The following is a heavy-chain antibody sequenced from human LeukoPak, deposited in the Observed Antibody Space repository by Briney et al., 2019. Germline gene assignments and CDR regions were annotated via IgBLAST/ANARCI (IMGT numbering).Heavy chain of an antibody. CDR1: GGSISTYY. CDR2: VYYGGST. D-gene: IGHD3-3*01. J-gene: IGHJ4*02. Sequence: PSETLSLTCTVSGGSISTYYWSWIRQPPGKGLAWIGYVYYGGSTSYSPSLKSRVTISVDTSKNQFSLKLSSVTAADTAVYYCQSRYLEWLLEYWGQGTLVTVSS. V-gene: IGHV4-59*01. CDR3: QSRYLEWLLEY.